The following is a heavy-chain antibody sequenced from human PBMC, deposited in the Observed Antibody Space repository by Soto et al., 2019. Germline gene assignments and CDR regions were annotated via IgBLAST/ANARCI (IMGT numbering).Heavy chain of an antibody. D-gene: IGHD6-6*01. V-gene: IGHV1-18*04. CDR1: GYTFVSYG. J-gene: IGHJ3*02. CDR2: ISGYEGNT. Sequence: ASVKVSCKASGYTFVSYGISWVRQAPGQGLEWMGWISGYEGNTNYVQKLQGRVSMTTDISTSTAYMELRTLRSDDTAIYYCARDRESRLTDIAAIDPCAFDIWGQGTMVTVSS. CDR3: ARDRESRLTDIAAIDPCAFDI.